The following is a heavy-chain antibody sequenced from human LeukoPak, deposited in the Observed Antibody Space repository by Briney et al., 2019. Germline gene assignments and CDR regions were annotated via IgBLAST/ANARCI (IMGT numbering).Heavy chain of an antibody. CDR1: GGSISSSSYY. CDR3: ARESSSSPDY. V-gene: IGHV4-39*07. Sequence: KPSETLSLTCTVSGGSISSSSYYWGWIRQPPGKGLEWIGSIYYSGSTYYKPSLRSRVTISVDTSKNQFYLRLTSVTAADSAMYYCARESSSSPDYWGQGTLVTVSS. CDR2: IYYSGST. D-gene: IGHD6-6*01. J-gene: IGHJ4*02.